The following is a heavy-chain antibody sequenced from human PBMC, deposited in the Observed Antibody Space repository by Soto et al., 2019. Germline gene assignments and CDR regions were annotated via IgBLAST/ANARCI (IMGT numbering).Heavy chain of an antibody. CDR1: SGSFSGYY. V-gene: IGHV4-34*01. CDR3: ARAPKVSGSSQTRPDF. Sequence: LSLTCSIYSGSFSGYYWIWIRHPPLNGLEWIGEISQSGNTNYSPSLKSRVSISIDTSKKQFSLNLASVSAADTAVYYCARAPKVSGSSQTRPDFWGQGTLVTVSS. D-gene: IGHD6-6*01. J-gene: IGHJ4*02. CDR2: ISQSGNT.